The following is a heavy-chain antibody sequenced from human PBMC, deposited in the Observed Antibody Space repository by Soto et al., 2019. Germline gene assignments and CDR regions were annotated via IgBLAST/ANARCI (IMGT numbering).Heavy chain of an antibody. CDR1: GFTVDDYA. Sequence: EVPLVESGGGLVQPGRSLRLSCAASGFTVDDYAMHWVRQAPGKGLEWVSGISSNSDTIDYADSVKGRFTISRDNAKNYLFLQRNSLRPEDTAFYYCAKDMKWGGMTTIHYFDSWGQGTLVTVSS. D-gene: IGHD4-17*01. CDR3: AKDMKWGGMTTIHYFDS. V-gene: IGHV3-9*01. J-gene: IGHJ4*02. CDR2: ISSNSDTI.